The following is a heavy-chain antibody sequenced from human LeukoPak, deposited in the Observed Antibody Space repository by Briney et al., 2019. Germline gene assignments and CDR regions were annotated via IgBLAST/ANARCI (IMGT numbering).Heavy chain of an antibody. CDR2: ISSSSTI. V-gene: IGHV3-48*01. Sequence: GGSLRLSCAASGFTFSSYSMNWVRQAPGKGLEWVSYISSSSTIYYADSVRGRFTISRDNAKNSLYLQMNSLRAEDTAVYYCARDWPMSIWGWTYWGQGTLVTVSS. CDR3: ARDWPMSIWGWTY. D-gene: IGHD7-27*01. CDR1: GFTFSSYS. J-gene: IGHJ4*02.